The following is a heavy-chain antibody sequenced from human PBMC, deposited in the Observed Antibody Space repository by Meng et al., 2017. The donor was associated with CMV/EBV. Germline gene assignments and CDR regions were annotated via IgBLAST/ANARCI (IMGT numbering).Heavy chain of an antibody. D-gene: IGHD2-2*03. Sequence: VEVVEAGSEVKKPGASVKVSCKASGYSFIGHYIHGVRQAPGQGLEWMGRINPNSAGTNYVEKFQGRVTMTRDTSNNIVYMELTRLTSDDTAVYYCTRSWIDSFTPDFDYWGQGTLVTVSS. CDR1: GYSFIGHY. V-gene: IGHV1-2*06. J-gene: IGHJ4*02. CDR2: INPNSAGT. CDR3: TRSWIDSFTPDFDY.